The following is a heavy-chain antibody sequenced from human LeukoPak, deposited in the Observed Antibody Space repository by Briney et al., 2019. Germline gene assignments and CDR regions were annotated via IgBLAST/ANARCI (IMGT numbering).Heavy chain of an antibody. CDR3: ARWSHVSGRWFLDN. CDR2: IYSGGST. J-gene: IGHJ4*02. CDR1: GFTVSSNY. Sequence: GGSLRLSCAASGFTVSSNYMSWVRQAPGKGLEWVSVIYSGGSTYYADSVKGRFTISRDNSKNTLYLQMNSLRAEDTAVYYCARWSHVSGRWFLDNWGRGTLVSVSS. D-gene: IGHD3-10*01. V-gene: IGHV3-66*01.